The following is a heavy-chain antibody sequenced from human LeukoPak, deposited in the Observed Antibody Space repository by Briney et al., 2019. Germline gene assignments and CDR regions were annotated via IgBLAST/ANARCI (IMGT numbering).Heavy chain of an antibody. Sequence: SETLSLTCAVYGGSFSGYYWSWIRQPPGKGLEWIGEINHSGSTNYNPSLKSRVTISVDTSKNQFSLKLSSVTAADTTVYCCARRARIVVVPAANPGGYYYYYMDVWGKGTTVTISS. CDR1: GGSFSGYY. D-gene: IGHD2-2*01. CDR3: ARRARIVVVPAANPGGYYYYYMDV. J-gene: IGHJ6*03. V-gene: IGHV4-34*01. CDR2: INHSGST.